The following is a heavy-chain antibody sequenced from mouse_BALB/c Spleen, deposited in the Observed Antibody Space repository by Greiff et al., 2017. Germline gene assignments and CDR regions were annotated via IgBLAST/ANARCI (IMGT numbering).Heavy chain of an antibody. Sequence: EVKLVESGGGLVKPGGSLKLSCAASGFTFSSYAMSWVRQTPEKRLEWVASISSGGSTYYPDSVKGRFTISRDNARNILYLQMSSLRSEDTAMYYCARTYYRYDIYYFDYWGQGTTLTVSS. CDR2: ISSGGST. CDR3: ARTYYRYDIYYFDY. CDR1: GFTFSSYA. V-gene: IGHV5-6-5*01. J-gene: IGHJ2*01. D-gene: IGHD2-14*01.